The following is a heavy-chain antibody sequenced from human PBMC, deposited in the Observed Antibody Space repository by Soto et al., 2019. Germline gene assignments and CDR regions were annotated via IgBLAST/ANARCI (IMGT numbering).Heavy chain of an antibody. J-gene: IGHJ3*02. Sequence: PSETLSLTCAVSGGSISSGGYSWSWIRQPPGKGLEWIGYIYHSGSTYYNPSLKSRVTISVDRSKNQFSLKLSSVTAADTAVYYCARGGTMVRGVGVAFDIWGQGTMVTVSS. CDR3: ARGGTMVRGVGVAFDI. CDR1: GGSISSGGYS. V-gene: IGHV4-30-2*01. CDR2: IYHSGST. D-gene: IGHD3-10*01.